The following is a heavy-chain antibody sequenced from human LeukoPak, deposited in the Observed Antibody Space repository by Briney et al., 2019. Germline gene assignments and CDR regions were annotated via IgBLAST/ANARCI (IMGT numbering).Heavy chain of an antibody. CDR1: GFTFSDYY. J-gene: IGHJ3*02. D-gene: IGHD3-10*01. CDR2: ISSSSSYT. V-gene: IGHV3-11*05. CDR3: AREGRKSAFDI. Sequence: GGSLRLSCAASGFTFSDYYMSWIRQAPGKGLEWVSYISSSSSYTNYADSVKGRFTISRDNAKNSLYLQMNSLRAEDTAVYYCAREGRKSAFDIWGQGTMVTVSS.